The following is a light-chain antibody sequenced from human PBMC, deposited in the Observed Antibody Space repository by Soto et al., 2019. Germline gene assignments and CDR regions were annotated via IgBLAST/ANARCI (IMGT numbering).Light chain of an antibody. V-gene: IGLV2-14*03. Sequence: QSALTQPASVSGSPGQSITISCSGTSSDVGGYNFVSWYQQHPGKAPKFIIYDVRNRPSGVSNRFSGSRSGNTASLTISGLQPEDEADHYCSLYTSSSTVIFGGGTKLTVL. CDR2: DVR. CDR1: SSDVGGYNF. CDR3: SLYTSSSTVI. J-gene: IGLJ2*01.